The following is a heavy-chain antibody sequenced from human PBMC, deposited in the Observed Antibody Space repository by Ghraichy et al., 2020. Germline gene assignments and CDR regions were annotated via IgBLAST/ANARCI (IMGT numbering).Heavy chain of an antibody. J-gene: IGHJ6*02. V-gene: IGHV3-49*03. CDR3: TRGWNYGNYYYGMDV. D-gene: IGHD1-7*01. Sequence: GGSLRLSCTASGFTFGDYAMSWFRQAPGKGLEWVGFIRSKAYGGTTEYAASVKGRFTISRDDSKSIAYLQMNSLKTEDTAVYYCTRGWNYGNYYYGMDVWGQGTTVTVSS. CDR2: IRSKAYGGTT. CDR1: GFTFGDYA.